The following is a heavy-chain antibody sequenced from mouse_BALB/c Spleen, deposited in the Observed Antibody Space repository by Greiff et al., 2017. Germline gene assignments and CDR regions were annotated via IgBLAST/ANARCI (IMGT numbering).Heavy chain of an antibody. V-gene: IGHV3-2*02. J-gene: IGHJ3*01. D-gene: IGHD1-1*01. CDR3: AREGVYYGSTSWYAY. CDR1: GYSITSDYA. CDR2: ISYSGST. Sequence: EVQLQESGPGLVKPSQSLSLTCTVTGYSITSDYAWNWIRQFPGNKLEWMGYISYSGSTSYNPSLKSRISITRDTSKNQFFLQLNSVTTEDTATYYCAREGVYYGSTSWYAYWGQGTLVTVSA.